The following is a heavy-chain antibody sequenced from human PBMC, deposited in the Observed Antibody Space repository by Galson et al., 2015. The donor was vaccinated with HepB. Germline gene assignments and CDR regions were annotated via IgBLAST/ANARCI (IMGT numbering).Heavy chain of an antibody. CDR3: AREMDSTMVRTFDL. CDR2: IWYDGNNR. V-gene: IGHV3-33*08. D-gene: IGHD5-18*01. CDR1: GFTFSSHG. J-gene: IGHJ3*01. Sequence: SLRLSCAASGFTFSSHGMHWVRQAPGKGPEWVAVIWYDGNNRDYADSVKGRFSISRDNARNTFYLQMNSLRAADTAVYDCAREMDSTMVRTFDLRGHGTMVTVAS.